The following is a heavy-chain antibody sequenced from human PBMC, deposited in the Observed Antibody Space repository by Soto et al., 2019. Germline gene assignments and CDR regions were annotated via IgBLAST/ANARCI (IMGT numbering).Heavy chain of an antibody. Sequence: GASVKVSCKASGYTFTGYYMHWVRQAPGQGLEWMGWINPNSGGTNYAQKFQGRVTMTRDTSISTAYMELSRLRSDDTAVYYCARVRGIAAAGHFDYWGQGTLVTVSS. CDR2: INPNSGGT. J-gene: IGHJ4*02. V-gene: IGHV1-2*02. CDR1: GYTFTGYY. D-gene: IGHD6-13*01. CDR3: ARVRGIAAAGHFDY.